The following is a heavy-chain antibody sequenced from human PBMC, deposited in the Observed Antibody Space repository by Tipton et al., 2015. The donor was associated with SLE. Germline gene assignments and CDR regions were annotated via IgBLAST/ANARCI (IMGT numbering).Heavy chain of an antibody. CDR3: ARGVGVVIIRGWYFDL. Sequence: TLSLTCAVYGGSFSGYYWSWIRQPPGKGLEWIGSIYYSGSTYYNPSLKSRVTISVDTSKNQFSLKLSSVTAADTAVYYCARGVGVVIIRGWYFDLWGRGTLVPVSS. D-gene: IGHD3-3*01. V-gene: IGHV4-34*01. J-gene: IGHJ2*01. CDR1: GGSFSGYY. CDR2: IYYSGST.